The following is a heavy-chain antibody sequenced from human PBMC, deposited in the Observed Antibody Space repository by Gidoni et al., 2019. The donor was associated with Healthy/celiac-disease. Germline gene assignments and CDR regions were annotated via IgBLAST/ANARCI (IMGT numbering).Heavy chain of an antibody. CDR2: IIPIFGTA. CDR1: SSYA. Sequence: SSYAISWVRQAPGQGLEWMGGIIPIFGTANYAQKFQGRVTITADKSTSTAYMELSSLRSEDTAVYYCAREDGWSIAAAGYFDYWGQGTLVTVSS. D-gene: IGHD6-13*01. V-gene: IGHV1-69*06. CDR3: AREDGWSIAAAGYFDY. J-gene: IGHJ4*02.